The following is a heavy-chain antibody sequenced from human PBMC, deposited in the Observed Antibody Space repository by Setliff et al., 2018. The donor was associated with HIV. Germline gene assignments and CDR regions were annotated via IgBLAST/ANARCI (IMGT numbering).Heavy chain of an antibody. CDR3: TTYSPHGSGNRHYFDD. Sequence: GGSLRLSCAASGFTFSSYAMTWVRQAPGKGLEWVAALSGSGGSTYYADSVKGRFTISRDNSKNTLYLQMNSLRAEDTAVYYCTTYSPHGSGNRHYFDDWGQGTLVTVSS. CDR1: GFTFSSYA. CDR2: LSGSGGST. D-gene: IGHD2-15*01. J-gene: IGHJ4*02. V-gene: IGHV3-23*01.